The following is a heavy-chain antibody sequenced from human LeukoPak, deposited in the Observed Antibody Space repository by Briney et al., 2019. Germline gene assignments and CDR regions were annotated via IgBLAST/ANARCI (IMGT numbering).Heavy chain of an antibody. D-gene: IGHD1-1*01. CDR1: GFTFSSYG. Sequence: PGGSLRLSCAASGFTFSSYGMHWVRQAPGKGLEWVAVISYDGSNKYYADSVKGRFTISRDNSKNTLYLQMNSLRAEDTALYYCAKDTNWNDGYFDYWGQGTLVTVSS. CDR2: ISYDGSNK. V-gene: IGHV3-30*18. CDR3: AKDTNWNDGYFDY. J-gene: IGHJ4*02.